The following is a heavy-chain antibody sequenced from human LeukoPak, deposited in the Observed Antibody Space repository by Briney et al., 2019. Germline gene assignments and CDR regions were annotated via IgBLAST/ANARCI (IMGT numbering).Heavy chain of an antibody. CDR2: TYTSGST. Sequence: PSETLSLTCTVSGSISGYYWSRIRQPPGKGLEWIGYTYTSGSTNYNPSLESRVTISVDTSKNQFSLDLSSVTAADTAVYYCARQKCTSASCLTKNTFDIWGQGTMVTVSS. D-gene: IGHD2-2*01. J-gene: IGHJ3*02. CDR1: GSISGYY. CDR3: ARQKCTSASCLTKNTFDI. V-gene: IGHV4-4*09.